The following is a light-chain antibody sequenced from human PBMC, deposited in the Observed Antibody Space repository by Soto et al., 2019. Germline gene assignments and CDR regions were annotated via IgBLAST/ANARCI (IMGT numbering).Light chain of an antibody. V-gene: IGLV2-14*03. J-gene: IGLJ1*01. CDR3: TSYTSSRTYV. CDR1: SNDVGAYNY. CDR2: DVS. Sequence: QSALTQPASVSGSPGQSITLSCTGTSNDVGAYNYVSWYQQHPGTAPILMIYDVSNRPSGGSNRFSGSKSGNTASLTISGLQAEDEADYYCTSYTSSRTYVFGTGTKLTVL.